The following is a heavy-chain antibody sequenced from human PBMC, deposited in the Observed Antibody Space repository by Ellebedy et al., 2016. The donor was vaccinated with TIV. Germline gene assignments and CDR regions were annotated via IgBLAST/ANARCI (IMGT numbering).Heavy chain of an antibody. J-gene: IGHJ6*02. D-gene: IGHD3-10*01. Sequence: GESLKISXAASGFTFSSYGMHWARQAPGKGLEWVAVIWYDGSNKYYADSVKGRFTISRDNSRNTLYLQTNSLRAEDTAVYYCAREAYYYGSGRLVDVWGQGATVTVSS. CDR1: GFTFSSYG. V-gene: IGHV3-33*08. CDR2: IWYDGSNK. CDR3: AREAYYYGSGRLVDV.